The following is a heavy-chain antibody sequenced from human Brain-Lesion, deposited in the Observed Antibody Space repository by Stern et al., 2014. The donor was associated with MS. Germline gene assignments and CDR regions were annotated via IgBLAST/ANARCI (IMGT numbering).Heavy chain of an antibody. CDR1: GDSISSDGYP. J-gene: IGHJ5*02. D-gene: IGHD2-2*01. CDR3: ARVAALAMPLQYNWFDP. V-gene: IGHV4-31*01. CDR2: IYYSGNT. Sequence: QLQLQESGPGLVKPSQTLSLTCSVSGDSISSDGYPWSWIRPHPGQALQGIGNIYYSGNTYYNPSLKSLVTISVDMSKNQFSLNLNSVTAADTAVYFCARVAALAMPLQYNWFDPWGQGILVTVSS.